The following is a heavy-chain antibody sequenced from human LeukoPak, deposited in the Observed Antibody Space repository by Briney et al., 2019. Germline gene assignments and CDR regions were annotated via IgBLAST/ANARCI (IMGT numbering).Heavy chain of an antibody. CDR3: ARDRAGLQDYYQFDP. V-gene: IGHV4-38-2*02. CDR2: LYHSGNT. Sequence: SETLSLTCTVSGSSISSGYYWDWIRQPPGKGLEWIGSLYHSGNTYYNPSLKSRVTISVDTSKNQFSLKTRSVTAAETAVYYCARDRAGLQDYYQFDPWGQGTLVTVSS. CDR1: GSSISSGYY. J-gene: IGHJ5*02. D-gene: IGHD1-26*01.